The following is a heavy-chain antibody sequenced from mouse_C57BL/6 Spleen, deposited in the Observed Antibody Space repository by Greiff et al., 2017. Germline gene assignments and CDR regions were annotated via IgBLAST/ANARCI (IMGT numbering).Heavy chain of an antibody. CDR2: IYPGSGNT. CDR1: GYSFTSYY. V-gene: IGHV1-66*01. CDR3: ASRPDLDY. J-gene: IGHJ2*01. Sequence: VQLVESGPELVKPGASVKISCKASGYSFTSYYIHWVKQRPGQGLEWIGWIYPGSGNTKYNEKFKGKATLTADTSSSTAYMQLSSLTSEDSAVYYCASRPDLDYWGQGTTLTVSS.